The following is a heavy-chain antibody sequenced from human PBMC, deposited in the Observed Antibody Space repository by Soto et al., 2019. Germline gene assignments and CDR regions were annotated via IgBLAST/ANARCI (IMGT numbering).Heavy chain of an antibody. D-gene: IGHD5-18*01. V-gene: IGHV3-48*03. CDR1: GFTFSSFD. Sequence: PGGSLRLSCAASGFTFSSFDMNWVRQAPGKGLEWVSHIGSSGYSMYYADSVRGRFTISRENAKNSLYLQMNSLRVEDTGIYYCARGIGYNTFDYWGQGTLVTVSS. CDR3: ARGIGYNTFDY. CDR2: IGSSGYSM. J-gene: IGHJ4*02.